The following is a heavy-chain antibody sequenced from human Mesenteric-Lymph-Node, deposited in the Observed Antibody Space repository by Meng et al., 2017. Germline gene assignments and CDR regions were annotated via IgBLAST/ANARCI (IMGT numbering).Heavy chain of an antibody. Sequence: GESLKISCAASGFTFSSYGMHWVRQAPGKGLEWVAVIWYDGSNKYYADSVKGRFTISRDNSKNTLYLQMNSLRAEDTAVYYCAKDSVGYCSSTSCYAGWFDPWGQGTLVTVSS. D-gene: IGHD2-2*03. CDR3: AKDSVGYCSSTSCYAGWFDP. V-gene: IGHV3-33*06. J-gene: IGHJ5*02. CDR1: GFTFSSYG. CDR2: IWYDGSNK.